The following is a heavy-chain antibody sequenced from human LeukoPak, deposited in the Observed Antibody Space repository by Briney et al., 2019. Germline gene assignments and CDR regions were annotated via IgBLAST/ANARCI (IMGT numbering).Heavy chain of an antibody. CDR3: ARGSGSTVMDY. CDR2: INSDGGAT. J-gene: IGHJ4*02. V-gene: IGHV3-74*01. Sequence: GGSLRLSCAGSGFTFSSYWMHWVRQVSGEGLVWVSRINSDGGATSYAGSVRGRFTISRDNAKNTLHLQMSSLRPEDTAVYYCARGSGSTVMDYWGQGTLVTVSS. CDR1: GFTFSSYW. D-gene: IGHD5-18*01.